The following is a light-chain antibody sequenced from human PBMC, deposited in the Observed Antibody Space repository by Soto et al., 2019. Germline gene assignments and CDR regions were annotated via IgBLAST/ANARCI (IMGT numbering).Light chain of an antibody. CDR3: MQALHTPLT. V-gene: IGKV2-28*01. CDR1: QSLLHSNGYNY. J-gene: IGKJ4*01. CDR2: LGS. Sequence: DIVMTQPPLSLPVTPGEPASISCRSSQSLLHSNGYNYLDWYLQKPGQSPQLLIYLGSNRASGVPDRFSGSGSGTDFTLKISRVEAEDVGVYYCMQALHTPLTFGGGTKVEIK.